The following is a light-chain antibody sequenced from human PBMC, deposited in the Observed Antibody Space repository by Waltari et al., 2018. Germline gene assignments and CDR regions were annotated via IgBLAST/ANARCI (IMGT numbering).Light chain of an antibody. CDR3: AAWDDSLSGPGV. V-gene: IGLV1-47*01. CDR2: RNN. Sequence: QSVLTQPPSASGTPGQRVTISCSVCSSNIGRNYVYWYQQLPGTTPKLLIYRNNQRPSGVPDRFSGSKSGTSASLAISGLRSEDEADYYCAAWDDSLSGPGVFGGGTKLTVL. J-gene: IGLJ2*01. CDR1: SSNIGRNY.